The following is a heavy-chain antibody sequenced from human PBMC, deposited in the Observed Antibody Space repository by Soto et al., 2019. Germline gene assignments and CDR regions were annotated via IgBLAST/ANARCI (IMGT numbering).Heavy chain of an antibody. V-gene: IGHV3-48*02. CDR3: VRDRDWAFDI. CDR2: FGTSRKYI. J-gene: IGHJ3*02. D-gene: IGHD3-9*01. Sequence: GGFLRLSCVSSGYTFSEYSMNWVRQAPGKGLEWVSYFGTSRKYIFYADSVRGRFTISRDDARNSLYLQLNSLRDEDTAVYYCVRDRDWAFDIWGQGTMVTVSS. CDR1: GYTFSEYS.